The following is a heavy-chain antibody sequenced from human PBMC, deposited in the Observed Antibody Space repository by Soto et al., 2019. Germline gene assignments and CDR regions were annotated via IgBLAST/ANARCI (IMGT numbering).Heavy chain of an antibody. J-gene: IGHJ4*02. CDR3: ARGYSGTYRIDY. V-gene: IGHV3-74*01. D-gene: IGHD1-26*01. Sequence: GGSLRLSCAASGFTFSNYWIHWVRQAPGKGLVWVSRINSDESTITYADSVEGRFIMSRDNAKNSLYLQMNSLRAEDTAVYYCARGYSGTYRIDYWGQGALVTVSS. CDR2: INSDESTI. CDR1: GFTFSNYW.